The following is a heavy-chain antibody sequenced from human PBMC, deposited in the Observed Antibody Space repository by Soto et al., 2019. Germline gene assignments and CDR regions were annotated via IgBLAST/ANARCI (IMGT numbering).Heavy chain of an antibody. CDR3: ARLGTTGCSYGYSRVDFDY. Sequence: ASVKVSCKASGYTFTSYYMHWVRQAPGQGLEWMGIINPSGGSTSYAQKFQGRVTMTRDTSTSTVYMELSSLRSEDTAVYYCARLGTTGCSYGYSRVDFDYWGQGTLVTVSS. D-gene: IGHD5-18*01. J-gene: IGHJ4*02. CDR1: GYTFTSYY. CDR2: INPSGGST. V-gene: IGHV1-46*03.